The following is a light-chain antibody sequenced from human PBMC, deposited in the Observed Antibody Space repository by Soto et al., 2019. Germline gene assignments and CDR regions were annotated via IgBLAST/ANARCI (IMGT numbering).Light chain of an antibody. CDR1: QSISSSY. Sequence: EIVLTQSPGTLSLSPGERATLSCRASQSISSSYLAWYQQKPGQAPRLPIYGASSRATGIPDRFIRSGSGTYLSLTIGSLETADFAVYYGEQYGSSPWTFGQGTKVEIK. CDR3: EQYGSSPWT. V-gene: IGKV3-20*01. CDR2: GAS. J-gene: IGKJ1*01.